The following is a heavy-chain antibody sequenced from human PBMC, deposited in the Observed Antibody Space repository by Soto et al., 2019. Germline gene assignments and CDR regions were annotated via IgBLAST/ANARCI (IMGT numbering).Heavy chain of an antibody. CDR3: ARVGGYCSGHPFCWFEP. CDR1: RYTFTSYA. CDR2: INAGNGNT. Sequence: ASANVSCKASRYTFTSYAMHWVRRAPGQRLESMGSINAGNGNTKYSQKFQGRVTITRDTSASTADMELGSLRSEDTAVYYCARVGGYCSGHPFCWFEPWGQCSLVTNSS. V-gene: IGHV1-3*01. D-gene: IGHD2-15*01. J-gene: IGHJ5*02.